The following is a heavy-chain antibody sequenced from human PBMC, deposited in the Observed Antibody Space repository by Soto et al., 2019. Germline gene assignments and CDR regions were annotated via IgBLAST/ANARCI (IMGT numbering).Heavy chain of an antibody. D-gene: IGHD6-6*01. J-gene: IGHJ6*02. CDR2: IIPIFGTA. V-gene: IGHV1-69*12. CDR1: GGTFSSYA. CDR3: GVFGSGNYYYGMDV. Sequence: QVQLVQSGAEVKKPGSSVKVSCKASGGTFSSYAISWVRQAPGQGLEWMGGIIPIFGTANYAQKFQGRVTITADEATSTAYMELSSLRAEDAAVYYCGVFGSGNYYYGMDVWGQGTTVTVSS.